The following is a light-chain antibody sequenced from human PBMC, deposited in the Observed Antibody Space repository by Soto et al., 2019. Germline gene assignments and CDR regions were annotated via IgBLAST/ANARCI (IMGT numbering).Light chain of an antibody. CDR1: SGHSSYT. J-gene: IGLJ3*02. V-gene: IGLV4-60*03. CDR2: LEGTGDY. Sequence: QLVLTQSSSASASLRSSVKLTCTLSSGHSSYTIAWHQQQPGKAPRYLMKLEGTGDYNKGSGVPDRFSASSSGADRYLSISNLQSEDEADYYCETCDSKSWVFGGVPKLTVL. CDR3: ETCDSKSWV.